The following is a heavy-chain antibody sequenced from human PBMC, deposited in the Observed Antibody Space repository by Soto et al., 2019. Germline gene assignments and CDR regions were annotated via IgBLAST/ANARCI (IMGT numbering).Heavy chain of an antibody. CDR3: GTADRGTAAGGTVQ. CDR1: GFTLSTYW. CDR2: IKQDGSEK. J-gene: IGHJ4*02. Sequence: EVQVVESRGGLVQPGGSLRLSCAASGFTLSTYWMTWVRQAPGKGLEWVANIKQDGSEKYYVDSVKGRFTVSRDNAKNSLYLQMNSLRTEDTGVYYCGTADRGTAAGGTVQWGQGTLVTVSS. V-gene: IGHV3-7*01. D-gene: IGHD6-13*01.